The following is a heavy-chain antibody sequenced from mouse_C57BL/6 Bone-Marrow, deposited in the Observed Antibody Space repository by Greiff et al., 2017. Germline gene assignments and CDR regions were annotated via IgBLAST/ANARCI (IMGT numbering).Heavy chain of an antibody. J-gene: IGHJ3*01. D-gene: IGHD2-2*01. CDR1: GFTFSSYA. V-gene: IGHV5-4*01. CDR3: ARGRGGMVTTRGAWFAY. CDR2: ISDGGSYT. Sequence: EVHLVESGGGLVKPGGSLKLSCAASGFTFSSYAMSWVRQTPEKRLEWVATISDGGSYTYYPDHVKGRFTISRDNAKNNLYLQMSHLTSEDTAMYDWARGRGGMVTTRGAWFAYWGQGTLVTVSA.